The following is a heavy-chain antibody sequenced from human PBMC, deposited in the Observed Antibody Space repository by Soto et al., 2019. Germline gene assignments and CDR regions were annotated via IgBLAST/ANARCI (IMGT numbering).Heavy chain of an antibody. V-gene: IGHV5-10-1*01. CDR2: IDPSDSYT. J-gene: IGHJ6*02. D-gene: IGHD2-2*01. Sequence: PGESLKISCKGSGYSFTSYWISWARQMPGKGLEWMGRIDPSDSYTNYSPSFQGHVTISADKSISTAYLQWSSLKASDTAMYYCARLQYQLQATYGYYYYGMDVWGQGTTVTVSS. CDR3: ARLQYQLQATYGYYYYGMDV. CDR1: GYSFTSYW.